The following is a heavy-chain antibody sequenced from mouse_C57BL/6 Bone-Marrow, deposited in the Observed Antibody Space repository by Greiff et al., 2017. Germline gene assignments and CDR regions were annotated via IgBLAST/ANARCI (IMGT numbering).Heavy chain of an antibody. J-gene: IGHJ4*01. CDR1: GFTFSSYG. D-gene: IGHD1-1*01. V-gene: IGHV5-6*01. CDR3: ARTPTTVGYAMDY. CDR2: ISSGGSYT. Sequence: EVKLLESGGDLVKPGGSLKLSCAASGFTFSSYGMSWVRQTPDKRLEWVATISSGGSYTYYPDSVKGRFTMSRDNAKNTLYLQMSSLKSEDTAMYYCARTPTTVGYAMDYWGQGTSVTVSS.